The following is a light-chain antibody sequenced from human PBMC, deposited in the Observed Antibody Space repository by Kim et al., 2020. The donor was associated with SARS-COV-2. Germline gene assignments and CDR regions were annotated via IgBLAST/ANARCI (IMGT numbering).Light chain of an antibody. CDR2: SNN. J-gene: IGLJ2*01. CDR3: AAWDDSLNGVV. Sequence: GQRVTISCSGSRSNIGGHSVNWYQQLPATAPKLLIYSNNQRPSGVPDRFSGSKSGTSASLAISGLQSEDEADYYCAAWDDSLNGVVFGGGTKLTVL. V-gene: IGLV1-44*01. CDR1: RSNIGGHS.